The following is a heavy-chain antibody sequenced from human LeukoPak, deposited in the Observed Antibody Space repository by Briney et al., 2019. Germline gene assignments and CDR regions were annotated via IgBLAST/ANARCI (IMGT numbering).Heavy chain of an antibody. CDR3: ARDNSALDY. Sequence: SETLSLTCSVSGSSVSSGDYYWNWIRQPPGKGLEWVGYIYYSGSTNYHPSLKSRLSISVDRSKNQFSLKLKSVTAADTAVYYCARDNSALDYWGQGTLVTVSS. V-gene: IGHV4-61*08. J-gene: IGHJ4*02. CDR2: IYYSGST. CDR1: GSSVSSGDYY. D-gene: IGHD2-21*01.